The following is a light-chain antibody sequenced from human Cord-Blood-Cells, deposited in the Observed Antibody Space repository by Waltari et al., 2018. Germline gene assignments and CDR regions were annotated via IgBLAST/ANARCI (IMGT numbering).Light chain of an antibody. Sequence: SYELTQPPSVSVSPGQTARITCSGDALPKQYAYWYQQKPGQAPVLAIYKDSERPSGIPGRFSGSSSGTTVTLTISGVQVEEEADYYCQSADSSVTYPVFGGGTQLTVL. CDR2: KDS. J-gene: IGLJ7*01. CDR1: ALPKQY. V-gene: IGLV3-25*02. CDR3: QSADSSVTYPV.